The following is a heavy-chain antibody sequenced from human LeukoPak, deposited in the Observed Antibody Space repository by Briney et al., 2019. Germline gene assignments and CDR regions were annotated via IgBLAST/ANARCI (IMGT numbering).Heavy chain of an antibody. D-gene: IGHD3-9*01. V-gene: IGHV3-48*03. CDR2: ISSSGSTI. CDR3: ARVGRGEYYDILTGYYYYFDY. Sequence: GGSLRLSCAASGFTFSSYETNWVRQAPGKGLEWVSYISSSGSTIYYADSVKGRFTISRDNAKNSLYLQMNSLRAEDTAVYYCARVGRGEYYDILTGYYYYFDYWGQGTLVTVSS. CDR1: GFTFSSYE. J-gene: IGHJ4*02.